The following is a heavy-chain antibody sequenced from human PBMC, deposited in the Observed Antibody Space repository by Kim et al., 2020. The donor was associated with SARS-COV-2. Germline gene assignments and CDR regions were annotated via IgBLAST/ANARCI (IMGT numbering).Heavy chain of an antibody. CDR2: RT. V-gene: IGHV1-46*01. CDR3: ARDLLDAFDI. J-gene: IGHJ3*02. Sequence: RTSYAKRFQGIVTMTRDTSTSTVYMELSSLRSEDTAVYYCARDLLDAFDIWGQGTMVTVSS.